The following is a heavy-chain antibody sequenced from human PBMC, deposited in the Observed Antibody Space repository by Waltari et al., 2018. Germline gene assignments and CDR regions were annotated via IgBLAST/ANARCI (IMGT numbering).Heavy chain of an antibody. Sequence: EVQLVESGGGLVKPGGSLRLSCAASGFTFSSYSMNWVRQAPGKGLEWVSSISSSSSYIYYADSVKGRFSISRDNAKNSLYLQMNSLRAEDTAVYYCASKAYGDYAYWGQGTLVTVSS. V-gene: IGHV3-21*01. D-gene: IGHD4-17*01. CDR2: ISSSSSYI. J-gene: IGHJ4*02. CDR3: ASKAYGDYAY. CDR1: GFTFSSYS.